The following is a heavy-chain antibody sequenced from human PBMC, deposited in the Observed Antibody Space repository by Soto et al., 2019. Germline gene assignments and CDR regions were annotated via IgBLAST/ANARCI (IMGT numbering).Heavy chain of an antibody. V-gene: IGHV4-59*01. CDR3: ASVTTVTTILFDY. J-gene: IGHJ4*02. CDR2: IYYSGST. CDR1: GGSISSYY. Sequence: SETLSLTCTVSGGSISSYYWSWIRQPPGKGLEWIGYIYYSGSTNYNPSLKSRVTISVDTSKNQFSLKLSSVTAADTAVYYCASVTTVTTILFDYWGQGTPVTVSS. D-gene: IGHD4-17*01.